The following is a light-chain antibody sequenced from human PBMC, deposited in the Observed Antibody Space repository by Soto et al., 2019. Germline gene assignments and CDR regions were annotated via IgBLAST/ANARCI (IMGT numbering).Light chain of an antibody. V-gene: IGLV6-57*04. CDR1: SGSIASDY. J-gene: IGLJ2*01. CDR3: QSYDDPKI. CDR2: DNN. Sequence: NFMLTQPHSVSESPRKTVTISCTRSSGSIASDYVHWYQQRPGSAPTTLIYDNNLRPSRVPDRFSGSIDSSSNSASLTISGLKTEDEADYFCQSYDDPKIFGGGTKLTVL.